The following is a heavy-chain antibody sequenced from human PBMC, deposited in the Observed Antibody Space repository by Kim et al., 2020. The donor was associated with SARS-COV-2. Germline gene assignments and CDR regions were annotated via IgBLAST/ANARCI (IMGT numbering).Heavy chain of an antibody. CDR3: ARDYRFGAYDAFDI. Sequence: GGSLRLSCAASGFTFSSYSMNWVRQAPGKGLEWVSSISSSSSYIYYADSVKGRFTISRDNAKNSLYLQMNSLRAEDTAVYYCARDYRFGAYDAFDIWGQGTMVTVSS. V-gene: IGHV3-21*01. CDR2: ISSSSSYI. D-gene: IGHD3-16*01. J-gene: IGHJ3*02. CDR1: GFTFSSYS.